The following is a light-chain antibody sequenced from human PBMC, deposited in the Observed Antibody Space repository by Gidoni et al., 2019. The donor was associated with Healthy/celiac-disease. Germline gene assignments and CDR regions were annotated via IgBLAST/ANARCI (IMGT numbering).Light chain of an antibody. J-gene: IGKJ3*01. Sequence: EIVLTQSPATLSLSPGERATLSCRASQSVSSYLAWYQQKPGQAPRLLIYDASNRATGLPARFSGSGSGTDFTLIISSLEPEDFAVYYCQQRSNWPVFTFGPGTKVDIK. V-gene: IGKV3-11*01. CDR3: QQRSNWPVFT. CDR1: QSVSSY. CDR2: DAS.